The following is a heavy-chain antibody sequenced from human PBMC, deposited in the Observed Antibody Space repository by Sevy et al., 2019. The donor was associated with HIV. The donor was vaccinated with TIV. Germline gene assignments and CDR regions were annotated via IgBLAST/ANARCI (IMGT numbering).Heavy chain of an antibody. D-gene: IGHD4-17*01. CDR3: ARYLRGDFAGGFDS. J-gene: IGHJ5*01. V-gene: IGHV4-39*01. CDR1: GASISSSSYY. Sequence: SETLSLTCSVSGASISSSSYYWGWIRQPPGKGLEWIGSIDYSGSTYYTPALKSRGTISGDASKNQFSLKLRSVTAADPAFYYCARYLRGDFAGGFDSWGQGALVTVSS. CDR2: IDYSGST.